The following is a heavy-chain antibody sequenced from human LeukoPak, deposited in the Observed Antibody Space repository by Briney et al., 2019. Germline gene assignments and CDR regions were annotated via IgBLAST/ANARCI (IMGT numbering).Heavy chain of an antibody. D-gene: IGHD3-22*01. Sequence: GGCLRLSCAASGFTFISYWMHWVRQAPGKGLVCVSRINSDGSTTSYAASVKGRFTISRDTAKNTLYLQMNSLRAEDTAVYYCARGHHYYDSSAYYYWGQGTLVTVSS. CDR1: GFTFISYW. CDR2: INSDGSTT. CDR3: ARGHHYYDSSAYYY. J-gene: IGHJ4*02. V-gene: IGHV3-74*01.